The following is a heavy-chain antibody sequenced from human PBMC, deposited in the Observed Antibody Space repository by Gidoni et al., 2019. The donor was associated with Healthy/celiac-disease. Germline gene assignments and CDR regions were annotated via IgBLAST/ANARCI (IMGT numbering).Heavy chain of an antibody. Sequence: EVQLVESGGGLVKPGGSLRLSCAASGFTFSSYSMNWVRQAPGKGLEWVSSISSSSSYIYYADSVKGRFTISRDNAKNSLYLQMNSLRAEDTAVYYCARDPHPLYDILTYLDYWGQGTLVTVSS. CDR2: ISSSSSYI. J-gene: IGHJ4*02. CDR3: ARDPHPLYDILTYLDY. D-gene: IGHD3-9*01. V-gene: IGHV3-21*01. CDR1: GFTFSSYS.